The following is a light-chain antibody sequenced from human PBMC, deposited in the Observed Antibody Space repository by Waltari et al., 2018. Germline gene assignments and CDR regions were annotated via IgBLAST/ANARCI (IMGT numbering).Light chain of an antibody. V-gene: IGKV1-27*01. Sequence: DIQMTQSPSSLSAPVGDKVPITCRASQDINNYLAWYQQKPGEVPKVLIYAASTLQSGVPSRFSGSGSGTDCTLTISSLQPEDVASYYCQNYYNVPLTFGGGTKVEIK. CDR3: QNYYNVPLT. CDR2: AAS. CDR1: QDINNY. J-gene: IGKJ4*01.